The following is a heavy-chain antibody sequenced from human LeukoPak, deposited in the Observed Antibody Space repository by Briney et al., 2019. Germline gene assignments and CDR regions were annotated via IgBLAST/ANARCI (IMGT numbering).Heavy chain of an antibody. CDR1: GFTFSSYS. CDR2: ISSSSSYI. J-gene: IGHJ4*02. D-gene: IGHD3-3*01. Sequence: GGSLRLSCAASGFTFSSYSMTWVRQAPGKGLEWVSSISSSSSYIYYADSVKGRFTISRDNAKNSLYLQMNSLRAEDTAVYYCAGGRGFLESLDCWGQGTLVTVSS. CDR3: AGGRGFLESLDC. V-gene: IGHV3-21*01.